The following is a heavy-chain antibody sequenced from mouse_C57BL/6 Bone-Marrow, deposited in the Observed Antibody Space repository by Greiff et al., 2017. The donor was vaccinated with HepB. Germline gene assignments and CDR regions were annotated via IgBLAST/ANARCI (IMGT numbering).Heavy chain of an antibody. J-gene: IGHJ2*01. D-gene: IGHD1-1*01. CDR3: ARGCYYGGFDY. CDR2: IDPNSGGT. CDR1: GYTFTSYW. Sequence: QVQLQQPGAELVKPGASVKLSCKASGYTFTSYWMHWVKQRPGRVLEWIGRIDPNSGGTKYNEKFESKATLTVDKPSSTAYMQLSSLTSEDSAVYYCARGCYYGGFDYWGQGTTLTVSS. V-gene: IGHV1-72*01.